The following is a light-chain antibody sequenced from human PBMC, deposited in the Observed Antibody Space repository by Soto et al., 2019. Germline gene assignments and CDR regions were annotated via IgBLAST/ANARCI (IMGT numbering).Light chain of an antibody. CDR3: SSYTTSSTLPYV. J-gene: IGLJ1*01. V-gene: IGLV2-14*01. Sequence: QSVLTQPASVSGSPGQSITISCTGTSSDVGTYNYVSWYQQHPGKVPKLLIYDVSNRPSGVSNRFSGSKSGNTASLTISGLQAEDEADYYCSSYTTSSTLPYVFGTGTKVTVL. CDR1: SSDVGTYNY. CDR2: DVS.